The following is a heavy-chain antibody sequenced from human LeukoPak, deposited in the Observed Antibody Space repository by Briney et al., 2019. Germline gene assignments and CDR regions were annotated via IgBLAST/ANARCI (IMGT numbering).Heavy chain of an antibody. CDR3: AKGSYYDNSGSFYFDY. D-gene: IGHD3-22*01. V-gene: IGHV3-23*01. CDR1: GFTFSSYA. CDR2: ISGSGDNT. Sequence: RSGGSLRLSCAASGFTFSSYAMSWVRQAPGKGLEWVSGISGSGDNTYYADSVKGRFTISRDNSKNTLYVQVNSLGTEDTAAYYCAKGSYYDNSGSFYFDYWGQGTLVTVSS. J-gene: IGHJ4*02.